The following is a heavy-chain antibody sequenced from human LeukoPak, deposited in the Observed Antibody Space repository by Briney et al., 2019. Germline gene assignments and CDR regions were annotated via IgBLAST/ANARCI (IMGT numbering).Heavy chain of an antibody. D-gene: IGHD2-21*02. CDR1: GFTVSSNY. Sequence: GGSLRLSCAASGFTVSSNYMSWVRQAPGKGLEWVSVIYSGGSTYYADSVKGRFTISRGNSKNTLYLQMNSLRAEDTAVYYCASIVVVTATYYFDYWGQGTLVTVSS. J-gene: IGHJ4*02. V-gene: IGHV3-66*01. CDR2: IYSGGST. CDR3: ASIVVVTATYYFDY.